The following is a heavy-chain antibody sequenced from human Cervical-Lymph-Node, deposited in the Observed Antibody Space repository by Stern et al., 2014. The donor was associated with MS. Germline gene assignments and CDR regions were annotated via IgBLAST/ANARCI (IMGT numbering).Heavy chain of an antibody. CDR1: TFSSYD. CDR2: ISPGFGSA. V-gene: IGHV1-69*12. Sequence: QVQLVSSGAEVKKPGSSVKVSCKATFSSYDISWVRQAPGQWLEWMGGISPGFGSANYAPMFQGRVTITADESTNTVYMEVNSLRSEDTAVYYCARARGGMTERSWRESGFASWGQGTLVTVSS. D-gene: IGHD1-26*01. CDR3: ARARGGMTERSWRESGFAS. J-gene: IGHJ4*02.